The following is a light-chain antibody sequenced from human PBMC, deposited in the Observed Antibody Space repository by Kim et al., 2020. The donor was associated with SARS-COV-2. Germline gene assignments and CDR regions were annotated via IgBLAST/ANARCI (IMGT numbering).Light chain of an antibody. V-gene: IGKV3-15*01. CDR3: QQYNDWPYT. CDR2: GAS. CDR1: QSVSGY. Sequence: EIVMTQSPATLSVSPGERATLSCRASQSVSGYLGWYQQKPGQSTRLLIYGASTRATGIPARFSGSGSGTEFTLKISSLQSEDFAVYYCQQYNDWPYTFGQGTQLEI. J-gene: IGKJ2*01.